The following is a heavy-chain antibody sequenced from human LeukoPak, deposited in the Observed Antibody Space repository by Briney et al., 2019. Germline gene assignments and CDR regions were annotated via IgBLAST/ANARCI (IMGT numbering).Heavy chain of an antibody. V-gene: IGHV4-61*05. CDR1: GGSISSSSYY. CDR2: IYYSGST. J-gene: IGHJ6*02. CDR3: ARVSSDYDSPQYYYYGMDV. D-gene: IGHD5-12*01. Sequence: SETLSLTCTVSGGSISSSSYYWGWIRQPPGKGLEWIGYIYYSGSTNYNPSLKSRVTISVDTSKNQFSLKLSSVTAADTAVYYCARVSSDYDSPQYYYYGMDVWGQGTTVTVSS.